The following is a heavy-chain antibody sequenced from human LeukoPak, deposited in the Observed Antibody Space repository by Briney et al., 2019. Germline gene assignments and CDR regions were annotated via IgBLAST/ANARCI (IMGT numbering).Heavy chain of an antibody. CDR3: AREGSGSYYDY. V-gene: IGHV4-38-2*02. Sequence: PSEPLSLTCTVSGYSISSGYYWGWIRQPPGKGLEWIGFIYHSGSTYYNPSLKSRVTISVDTSKNQFSLKLSSVTAADTAVYYCAREGSGSYYDYWGQGTLVTVSS. CDR2: IYHSGST. J-gene: IGHJ4*02. D-gene: IGHD1-26*01. CDR1: GYSISSGYY.